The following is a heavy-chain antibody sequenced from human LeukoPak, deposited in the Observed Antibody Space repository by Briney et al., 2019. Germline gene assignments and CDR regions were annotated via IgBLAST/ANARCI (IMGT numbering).Heavy chain of an antibody. J-gene: IGHJ4*02. D-gene: IGHD6-19*01. V-gene: IGHV3-21*01. Sequence: GGSLRLSRAASGFTFSSYSMNWVRQAPGKGLEWVSSISSSSSYIYYADSVKGRFTISRDNAKNSLYLQMNSLRAEDTAVYYCARASSSGWYVDYWGQGTLVTVSS. CDR3: ARASSSGWYVDY. CDR2: ISSSSSYI. CDR1: GFTFSSYS.